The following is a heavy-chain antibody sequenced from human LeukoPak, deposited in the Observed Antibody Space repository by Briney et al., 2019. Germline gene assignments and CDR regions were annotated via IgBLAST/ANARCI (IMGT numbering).Heavy chain of an antibody. CDR1: GGTFSSYT. Sequence: GASVKVSCRASGGTFSSYTISWVRQAPGQGLERMGRIIPILGIANYAQKFQGRVTITADKSTSTAYMELSSLRSEDTAVYYCARASPVGSGYYYFDYWGQGTLVTVSS. CDR3: ARASPVGSGYYYFDY. J-gene: IGHJ4*02. CDR2: IIPILGIA. V-gene: IGHV1-69*02. D-gene: IGHD3-22*01.